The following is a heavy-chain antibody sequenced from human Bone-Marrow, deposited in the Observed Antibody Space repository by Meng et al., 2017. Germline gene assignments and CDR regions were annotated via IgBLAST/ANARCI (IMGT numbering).Heavy chain of an antibody. Sequence: GGSLRLSCAASGFTLSSYAMSWVRQAPGKGLEWVSAISGSGGSTYYADSVKGRFTISRDNSKNTLYLQMNSLSAEDTAVYYCARDVAGIAAADLLVLIDCWGQGTLVTVSS. CDR2: ISGSGGST. CDR1: GFTLSSYA. D-gene: IGHD6-13*01. J-gene: IGHJ5*01. V-gene: IGHV3-23*01. CDR3: ARDVAGIAAADLLVLIDC.